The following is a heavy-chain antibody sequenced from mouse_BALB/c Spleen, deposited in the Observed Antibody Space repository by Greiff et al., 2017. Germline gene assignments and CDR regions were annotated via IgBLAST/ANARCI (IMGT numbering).Heavy chain of an antibody. J-gene: IGHJ3*01. D-gene: IGHD1-1*01. CDR3: ASEDYYGSSYTY. Sequence: SGPELVKPGASVKISCKASGYTFTDYNMHWVKQSHGKSLEWIGYIYPYNGGTGYNQKFKSKATLTVDNSSSTAYMELRSLTSEDSAVYYCASEDYYGSSYTYGGQGTLVTVSA. V-gene: IGHV1S29*02. CDR2: IYPYNGGT. CDR1: GYTFTDYN.